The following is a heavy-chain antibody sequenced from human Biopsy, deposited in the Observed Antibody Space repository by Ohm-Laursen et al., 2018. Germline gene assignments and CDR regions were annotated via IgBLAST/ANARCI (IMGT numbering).Heavy chain of an antibody. CDR2: IHNSGNT. V-gene: IGHV4-31*03. J-gene: IGHJ4*02. CDR1: GVSINTGGYF. D-gene: IGHD3-10*01. Sequence: SQTLSLTCTVSGVSINTGGYFWTWIRQHPEKGLEWIGYIHNSGNTYYNPSLKSRVMISIDVSKDQFSLKLSSVTAADTAVYYCARDWSSGRYLEYWGQGSQVTVSS. CDR3: ARDWSSGRYLEY.